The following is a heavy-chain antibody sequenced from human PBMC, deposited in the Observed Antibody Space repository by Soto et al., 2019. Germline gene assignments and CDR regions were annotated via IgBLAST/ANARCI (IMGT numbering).Heavy chain of an antibody. Sequence: QVHLVESGGGVVQPGGSLTLSCSVSDFAFRLHGIHWVRHTPGKGLEWVAMIWHDGTRKYFRDSVRCRFTISRDSAKNKVYLQMNNLRGDDSALYFCATDRSSSYSYAMDLLGQGTTVTVSS. CDR2: IWHDGTRK. J-gene: IGHJ6*02. CDR3: ATDRSSSYSYAMDL. V-gene: IGHV3-33*01. D-gene: IGHD3-10*01. CDR1: DFAFRLHG.